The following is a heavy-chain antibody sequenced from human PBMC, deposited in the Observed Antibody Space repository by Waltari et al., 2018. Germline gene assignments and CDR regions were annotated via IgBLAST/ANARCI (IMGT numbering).Heavy chain of an antibody. CDR1: GFTFTHYN. Sequence: EELLVESGGSFVRRGGSLRLSCSASGFTFTHYNIHWFRQAPGTGLDRVAHVDLDSTTTTHAHSVKGRFTISRDNSKNSVYLQMTKRRHEDTASYSCARDGPYYYYGLDVWGQGTTVTVSS. J-gene: IGHJ6*02. CDR3: ARDGPYYYYGLDV. V-gene: IGHV3-20*04. CDR2: VDLDSTTT.